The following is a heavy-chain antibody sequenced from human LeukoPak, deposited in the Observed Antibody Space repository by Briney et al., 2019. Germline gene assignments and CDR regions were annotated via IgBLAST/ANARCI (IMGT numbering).Heavy chain of an antibody. CDR3: ARGRYDYVGGTYRAPGAPSSSYMDV. Sequence: PGGSLRLSCAASGFTVSSNYMSWVRQAPGKGLEWVSVIYSGGRTYYADSVRGRFSISRDNSKNILYLQMNSLRAKNTAFYYLARGRYDYVGGTYRAPGAPSSSYMDVWGKGTTVTVSS. CDR1: GFTVSSNY. CDR2: IYSGGRT. J-gene: IGHJ6*03. V-gene: IGHV3-53*01. D-gene: IGHD3-16*02.